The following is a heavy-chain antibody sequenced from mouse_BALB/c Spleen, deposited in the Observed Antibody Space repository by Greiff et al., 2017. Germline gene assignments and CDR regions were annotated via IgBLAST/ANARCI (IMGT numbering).Heavy chain of an antibody. J-gene: IGHJ2*01. V-gene: IGHV1-82*01. CDR2: IYPGDGDT. CDR1: GYAFSSSW. Sequence: VQLQQSGPELVKPGASVKISCKASGYAFSSSWMNWVKQRPGQGLEWIGRIYPGDGDTNYNGKFKGKATLTADKSSSTAYMQLSSLTSVDSAVYFCARSSLDYWGQGTTLTVSS. CDR3: ARSSLDY.